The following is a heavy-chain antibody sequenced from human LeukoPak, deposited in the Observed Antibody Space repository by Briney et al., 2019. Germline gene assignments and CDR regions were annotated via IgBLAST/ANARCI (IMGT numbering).Heavy chain of an antibody. D-gene: IGHD4-17*01. J-gene: IGHJ6*02. CDR2: TYHRSKWYN. CDR1: GDSVSSNSAA. CDR3: ARAPTVTTVPRYYYGMDV. V-gene: IGHV6-1*01. Sequence: SQTLSLTRAISGDSVSSNSAAWNWIRQSPSRGLEWLGRTYHRSKWYNDYAVSVKSRITINPDTSKNQFSLQLNSVTPEDTAVYYCARAPTVTTVPRYYYGMDVWGQGTTVTVSS.